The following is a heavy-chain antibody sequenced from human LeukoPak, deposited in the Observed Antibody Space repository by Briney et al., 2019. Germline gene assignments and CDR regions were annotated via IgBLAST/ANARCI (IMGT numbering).Heavy chain of an antibody. CDR1: GFTFSAYT. CDR3: ARERVARHDYYYGMDV. J-gene: IGHJ6*02. CDR2: IWYDGSNK. V-gene: IGHV3-33*08. D-gene: IGHD6-6*01. Sequence: GGSLRLSCAASGFTFSAYTMNWVRQAPGKGLEWVAVIWYDGSNKYYADSVKGRFTISRDNSKNTLYLQMNSLRAEDTAVYYCARERVARHDYYYGMDVWGQGTTVTVSS.